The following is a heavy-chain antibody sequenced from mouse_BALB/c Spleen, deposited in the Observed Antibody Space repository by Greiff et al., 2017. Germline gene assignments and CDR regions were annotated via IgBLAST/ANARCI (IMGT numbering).Heavy chain of an antibody. D-gene: IGHD2-14*01. CDR2: INPYNGAT. Sequence: EVQLQQSGPELVKPGASVKISCKASGYSFTGYYMHWVKQSHVKSLEWIGRINPYNGATSYNQNFKDKASLTVDKSSSTAYMELHSLTSEDSAVYYCAREGGNYAMDYWGQGTSVTVSS. CDR1: GYSFTGYY. J-gene: IGHJ4*01. CDR3: AREGGNYAMDY. V-gene: IGHV1-26*01.